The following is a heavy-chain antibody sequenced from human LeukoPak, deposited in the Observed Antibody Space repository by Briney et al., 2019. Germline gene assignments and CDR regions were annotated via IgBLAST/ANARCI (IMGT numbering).Heavy chain of an antibody. Sequence: PSETLSLTCTVSGGSISSGYYYWTWVRQPAGKGLEWMGHIYTRGKIDYNPSLESRVTISVDTSKNQFSLKLSSVTAADTAVYYCARRKNTAIAMVRGVRGGLNWFDPWGQGTLVTVSS. V-gene: IGHV4-61*09. J-gene: IGHJ5*02. D-gene: IGHD3-10*01. CDR1: GGSISSGYYY. CDR3: ARRKNTAIAMVRGVRGGLNWFDP. CDR2: IYTRGKI.